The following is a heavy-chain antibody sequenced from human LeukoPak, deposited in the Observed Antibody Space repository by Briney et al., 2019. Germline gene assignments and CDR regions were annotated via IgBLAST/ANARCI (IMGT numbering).Heavy chain of an antibody. D-gene: IGHD5-24*01. CDR1: GGSINSYY. Sequence: SETLSLTCTVSGGSINSYYWSWIRQPPGKELEWIGYIYDNGLTNYNPSLENRVTISLDTSKNQFSLRVKSVTAADTAVYYCAREMATITGYFDYWGQGTLVTVSS. CDR3: AREMATITGYFDY. CDR2: IYDNGLT. J-gene: IGHJ4*02. V-gene: IGHV4-59*01.